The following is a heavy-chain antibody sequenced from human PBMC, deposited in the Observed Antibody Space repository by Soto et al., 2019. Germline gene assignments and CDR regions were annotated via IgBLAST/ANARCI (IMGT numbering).Heavy chain of an antibody. CDR3: ARRGPGTYFDY. CDR2: ISGSGDST. D-gene: IGHD6-13*01. J-gene: IGHJ4*02. V-gene: IGHV3-23*01. Sequence: EVQLLESGGGLVQPGGSLRLSCAASGFTFSSYAMRWVRQAPGKGLEWVSAISGSGDSTYYTDSVKGRFTISRDNSKNTLYLQMTSLGAEDTAVYYCARRGPGTYFDYWGQGTLVTVSS. CDR1: GFTFSSYA.